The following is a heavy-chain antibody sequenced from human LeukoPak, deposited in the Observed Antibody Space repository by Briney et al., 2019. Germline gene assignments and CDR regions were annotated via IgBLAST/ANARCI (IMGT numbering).Heavy chain of an antibody. V-gene: IGHV3-30-3*01. J-gene: IGHJ4*02. Sequence: GGSLRLSCAASGFTFSSYAMHWVRQAPGKGLEWVAVISYDGSNKYYADSVKGRFTISRDNSKNTLYLQMNSLRAEDTAVYYCAIFHRIVVVPAAIYYWGQGTLVTVSS. CDR1: GFTFSSYA. CDR2: ISYDGSNK. D-gene: IGHD2-2*01. CDR3: AIFHRIVVVPAAIYY.